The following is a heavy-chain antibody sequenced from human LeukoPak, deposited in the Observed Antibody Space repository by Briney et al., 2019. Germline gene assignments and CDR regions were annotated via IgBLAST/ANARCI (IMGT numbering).Heavy chain of an antibody. J-gene: IGHJ6*03. CDR2: INHSGST. V-gene: IGHV4-34*01. D-gene: IGHD3-10*01. CDR1: GGSFSGYY. CDR3: ASGRYYYGSGSYLGYYYYYMGV. Sequence: SETLSLTCAVYGGSFSGYYWSWIRQPPGKGLEWIGEINHSGSTNYNPSLKSRVTISVDTSKNQFSLKLSSVTAADTAVYYCASGRYYYGSGSYLGYYYYYMGVWGKGTTVTVSS.